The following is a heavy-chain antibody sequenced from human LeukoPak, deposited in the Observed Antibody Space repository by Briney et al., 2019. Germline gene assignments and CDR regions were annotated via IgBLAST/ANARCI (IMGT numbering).Heavy chain of an antibody. CDR1: GFTFSSYW. CDR2: INSDGSST. D-gene: IGHD6-19*01. V-gene: IGHV3-74*01. CDR3: ARGGYSSGWYVAFDI. J-gene: IGHJ3*02. Sequence: PGGSLRLSCAASGFTFSSYWMHWVRQAPGKGLVWVSRINSDGSSTSYADSVKGRFTISRDNAKNTLYLQMNSLRAEDTAVYYCARGGYSSGWYVAFDIWGQGTMVTVSS.